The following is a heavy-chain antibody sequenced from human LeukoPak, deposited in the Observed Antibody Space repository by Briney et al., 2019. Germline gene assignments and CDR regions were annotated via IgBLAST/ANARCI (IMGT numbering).Heavy chain of an antibody. CDR3: ARRPSHSSSWYIDY. J-gene: IGHJ4*02. CDR2: INHSGST. CDR1: GGSFSGYY. Sequence: PSETLSLTCAVYGGSFSGYYWGWIRQPPGKGLEWIGEINHSGSTNYNPSLKSRVTISVDTSKNQFSLKLSSVTAADTAVYYCARRPSHSSSWYIDYWGQGTLVTVSS. D-gene: IGHD6-13*01. V-gene: IGHV4-34*01.